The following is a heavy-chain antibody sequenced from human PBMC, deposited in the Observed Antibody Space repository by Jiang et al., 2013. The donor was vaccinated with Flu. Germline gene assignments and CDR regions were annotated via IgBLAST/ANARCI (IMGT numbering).Heavy chain of an antibody. V-gene: IGHV1-18*01. CDR1: GYTFTSFG. D-gene: IGHD6-19*01. CDR3: ARDQASVAGAGYFDY. J-gene: IGHJ4*02. Sequence: SGAEVKKPGASVKVSCKAPGYTFTSFGMTWVRQAPGQGLEWMGWISAYNGNTNYAQKVHDRVTMTTDTSTRTVYMELRSLRSDDTAVYYCARDQASVAGAGYFDYWGQGTLVTVSS. CDR2: ISAYNGNT.